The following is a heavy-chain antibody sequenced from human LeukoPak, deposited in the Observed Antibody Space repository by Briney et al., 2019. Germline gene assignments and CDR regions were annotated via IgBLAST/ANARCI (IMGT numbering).Heavy chain of an antibody. J-gene: IGHJ4*02. CDR3: ASRGDYGINY. CDR1: GFTVSSNY. V-gene: IGHV3-53*01. D-gene: IGHD4-17*01. CDR2: SGGST. Sequence: GGSLRLSCVVSGFTVSSNYMSWVRQAPGKGLEWVSVSGGSTYYADSVKGRFTISRDNSKNTLYLQMNSLRAEDTAVYYCASRGDYGINYWGQGTLVTVSS.